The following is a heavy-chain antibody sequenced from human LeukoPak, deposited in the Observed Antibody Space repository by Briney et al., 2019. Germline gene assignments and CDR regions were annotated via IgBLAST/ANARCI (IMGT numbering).Heavy chain of an antibody. CDR3: ASLGPANYDFWSGSGEREYGY. J-gene: IGHJ4*02. CDR2: IDHSGST. D-gene: IGHD3-3*01. CDR1: DGSFSDYS. Sequence: PSETLSLTCAVYDGSFSDYSWSWIRQPPGKGLEWIGKIDHSGSTNYNSSLKSRVTISVDTSKNQFSLKLSSVTAADTAIYYCASLGPANYDFWSGSGEREYGYWGQGTLVTVSP. V-gene: IGHV4-34*01.